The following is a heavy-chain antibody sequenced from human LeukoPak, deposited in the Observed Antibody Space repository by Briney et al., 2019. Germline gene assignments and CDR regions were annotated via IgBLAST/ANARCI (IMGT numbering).Heavy chain of an antibody. V-gene: IGHV3-15*01. D-gene: IGHD3-22*01. CDR3: TTDGGSSGYYYGDY. Sequence: GGSLRLSCAASGFTFSNAWMSWVRQAPGKGLEWVGRIKSKTDGGTTDYAAPVKGRFTISRDGSKNTLYLQMNSLKTEDTAVYYCTTDGGSSGYYYGDYWGQGTLVTVSS. J-gene: IGHJ4*02. CDR2: IKSKTDGGTT. CDR1: GFTFSNAW.